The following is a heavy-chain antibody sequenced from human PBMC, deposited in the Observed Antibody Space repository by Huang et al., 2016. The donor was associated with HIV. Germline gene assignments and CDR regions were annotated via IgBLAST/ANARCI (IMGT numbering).Heavy chain of an antibody. D-gene: IGHD6-19*01. V-gene: IGHV4-59*02. Sequence: QVRLQESGPGLVKPSETLSLSCTVSGDSVSSHYWGWIRHPPGKGLEWIGTVYDSGTTKYNPRLKSRITISVDTSKNGFSLNITSGSAADTAMYFCVRDQGRLAVGGIDNWFDPWGQGALVTVSS. CDR1: GDSVSSHY. CDR3: VRDQGRLAVGGIDNWFDP. CDR2: VYDSGTT. J-gene: IGHJ5*02.